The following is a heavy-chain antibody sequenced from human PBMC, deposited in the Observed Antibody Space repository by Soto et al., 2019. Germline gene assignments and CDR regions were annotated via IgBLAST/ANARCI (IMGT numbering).Heavy chain of an antibody. CDR2: ISSSGSNK. CDR1: SYHFSNYD. J-gene: IGHJ4*02. V-gene: IGHV3-11*06. CDR3: ARVPGSKSGHVDY. Sequence: GGSMRLSNAASSYHFSNYDMSCVRQAPGRGLEWVSDISSSGSNKNYADSVKGRFTISRDNSKNTLYLQMNSLRAEDTAVYYWARVPGSKSGHVDYWGQGTLVTVSS. D-gene: IGHD2-15*01.